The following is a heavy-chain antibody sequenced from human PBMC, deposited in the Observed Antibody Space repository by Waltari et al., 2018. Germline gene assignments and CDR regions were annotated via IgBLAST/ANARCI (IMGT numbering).Heavy chain of an antibody. CDR3: ARRGGYSYGFNWFDP. CDR1: GGSISSYY. CDR2: IYYSGRT. D-gene: IGHD5-18*01. J-gene: IGHJ5*02. Sequence: QVQLQESGPGLVKPSETLSLTCTVSGGSISSYYWSWIRQPPGKGLEWIGYIYYSGRTNYTPSLKSRVTISGDTSKNQSSLKLSSVTAADTAVYYCARRGGYSYGFNWFDPWGQGTLVTVSS. V-gene: IGHV4-59*01.